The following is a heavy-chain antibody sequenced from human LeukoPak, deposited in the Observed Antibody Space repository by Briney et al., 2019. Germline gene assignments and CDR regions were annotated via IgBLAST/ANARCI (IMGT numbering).Heavy chain of an antibody. Sequence: GGSLRLSCAASGFTFSSYAATWVRQGPGKGLEWVSAISGSGGSTYYADSVKGRFTISRDTSKNTLFLQMNGLRTEDTAVYYCARDTALSVAHYYFDYWGQGTLVTVSS. J-gene: IGHJ4*02. CDR2: ISGSGGST. CDR3: ARDTALSVAHYYFDY. V-gene: IGHV3-23*01. CDR1: GFTFSSYA. D-gene: IGHD6-19*01.